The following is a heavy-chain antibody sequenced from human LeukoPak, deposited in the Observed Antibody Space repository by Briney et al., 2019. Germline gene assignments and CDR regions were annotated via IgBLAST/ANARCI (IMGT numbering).Heavy chain of an antibody. V-gene: IGHV3-30*03. D-gene: IGHD3-10*01. CDR2: ISYDGSNK. Sequence: GGSLRLSCAASGFTFSSYGMHWVGQAPGKGLEWVAVISYDGSNKYYADSVKGRFTISRDNSKNTLYLQMNSLRAEDTAVYYCAPYYYGSGSYPRNHDAFDIWGQGTMVTVSS. CDR3: APYYYGSGSYPRNHDAFDI. CDR1: GFTFSSYG. J-gene: IGHJ3*02.